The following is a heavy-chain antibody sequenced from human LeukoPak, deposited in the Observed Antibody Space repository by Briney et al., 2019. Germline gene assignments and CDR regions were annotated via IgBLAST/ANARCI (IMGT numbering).Heavy chain of an antibody. J-gene: IGHJ4*02. CDR2: IYYIGST. CDR1: GGSISSNSYY. D-gene: IGHD6-19*01. V-gene: IGHV4-39*01. Sequence: SETRSLTCTVSGGSISSNSYYWGWIRQPPGKGLEWIGSIYYIGSTYYNPSLKSRVTISVDTSKNQFSLKLSSVTAADTAVYYCARHRGELNSGMDYWGQGTLVTVCS. CDR3: ARHRGELNSGMDY.